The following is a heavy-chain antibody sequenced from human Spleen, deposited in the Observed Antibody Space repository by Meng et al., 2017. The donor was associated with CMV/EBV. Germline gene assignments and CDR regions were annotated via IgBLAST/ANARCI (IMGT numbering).Heavy chain of an antibody. CDR3: ARLALFAGESNALDV. CDR2: IYPGDSDT. CDR1: GYSFSNSW. V-gene: IGHV5-51*01. Sequence: GESLKISCKGSGYSFSNSWIGWVRQMPGKGLEWMGIIYPGDSDTRYSPSFQGQVTMSADRSISTAYLQWRSLRASDTAIYYCARLALFAGESNALDVWGQGTTVTVSS. D-gene: IGHD3-3*01. J-gene: IGHJ6*02.